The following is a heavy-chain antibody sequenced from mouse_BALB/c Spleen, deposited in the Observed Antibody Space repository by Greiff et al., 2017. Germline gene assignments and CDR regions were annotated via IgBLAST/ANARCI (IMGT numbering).Heavy chain of an antibody. V-gene: IGHV5-4*02. CDR2: ISDGGSYT. J-gene: IGHJ3*01. D-gene: IGHD4-1*01. CDR1: GFTFSDYY. CDR3: AREGELVPFAY. Sequence: EVKLVESGGGLVKPGGSLKLSCAASGFTFSDYYMYWVRQTPEKRLEWVATISDGGSYTYYPDSVKGRFTISRDNAKNNLYLQMSSLKSEDTAMYYCAREGELVPFAYWGQGTLVTVSA.